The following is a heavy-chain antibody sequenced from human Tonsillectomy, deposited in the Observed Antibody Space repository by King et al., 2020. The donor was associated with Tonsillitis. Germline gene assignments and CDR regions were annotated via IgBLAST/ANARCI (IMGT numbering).Heavy chain of an antibody. CDR3: ARAGFCDSTSCYRYYYYMDV. Sequence: VQLVESGGGVVQPGRSLRLSCAASGFTFTTYAMHWVRQAPGKGLEWVAFISYDGSNNSYTDSVKGRYTISRDNSKNTLYLQMNSLSPEDTAVYYCARAGFCDSTSCYRYYYYMDVWGKGTTVTVSS. V-gene: IGHV3-30-3*01. J-gene: IGHJ6*03. CDR1: GFTFTTYA. CDR2: ISYDGSNN. D-gene: IGHD2-2*01.